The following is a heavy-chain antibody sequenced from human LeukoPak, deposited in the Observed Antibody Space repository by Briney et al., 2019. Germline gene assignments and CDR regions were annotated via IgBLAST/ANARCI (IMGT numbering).Heavy chain of an antibody. D-gene: IGHD3-10*01. CDR1: GFTFSSYW. J-gene: IGHJ4*02. CDR3: ARGLLWLF. CDR2: IKQDGSEK. V-gene: IGHV3-7*01. Sequence: GGSLRLSCAAPGFTFSSYWMIWVRQAPGKGLEWVANIKQDGSEKYYVDSVKGRFTISRDNAKNSVYLQMNSLRVEDTAVYYCARGLLWLFGGQGTLVTVSS.